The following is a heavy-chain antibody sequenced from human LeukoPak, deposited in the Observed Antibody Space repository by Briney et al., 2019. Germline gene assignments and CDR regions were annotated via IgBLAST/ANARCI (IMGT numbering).Heavy chain of an antibody. D-gene: IGHD4-17*01. V-gene: IGHV4-59*11. Sequence: SETLSLTCAVSGDSFSSHYWTWIRQPPGSGLEWIGYIPYIGTTNYNPSLKSRVTISIDTSKNQFSLKLSSVTTADTAVYYCARDLVTVTKGFDIWGLGTMVSVSS. CDR2: IPYIGTT. J-gene: IGHJ3*02. CDR1: GDSFSSHY. CDR3: ARDLVTVTKGFDI.